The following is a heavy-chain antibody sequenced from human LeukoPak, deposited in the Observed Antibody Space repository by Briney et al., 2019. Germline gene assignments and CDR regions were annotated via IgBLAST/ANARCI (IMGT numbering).Heavy chain of an antibody. Sequence: SETLSLTCTVSGGSISSGDYYWSWIRQPPGKGLEWIGYIYYSGSTNYNPSLKSRVTISVDTSKNQFSLKLSSVTAADTAVYYCARGGSYYDFWSGGNWFDPWGQGTLVTVSS. CDR3: ARGGSYYDFWSGGNWFDP. J-gene: IGHJ5*02. D-gene: IGHD3-3*01. CDR1: GGSISSGDYY. V-gene: IGHV4-61*08. CDR2: IYYSGST.